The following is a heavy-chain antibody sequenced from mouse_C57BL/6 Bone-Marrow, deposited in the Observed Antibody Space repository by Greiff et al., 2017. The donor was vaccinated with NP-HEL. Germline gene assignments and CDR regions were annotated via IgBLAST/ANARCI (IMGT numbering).Heavy chain of an antibody. CDR2: INPNNGGT. V-gene: IGHV1-22*01. J-gene: IGHJ2*01. D-gene: IGHD3-2*02. Sequence: EVQLQQSGPELVKPGASVKMSCKASGYTFTDYNMHWVKQSHGKSLEWIGYINPNNGGTRYNQKFKGKATLTVNKSSSTAYMELSSLTSEDSAVYYCTRGAAQAYYLDYWGQGTTLTVSS. CDR3: TRGAAQAYYLDY. CDR1: GYTFTDYN.